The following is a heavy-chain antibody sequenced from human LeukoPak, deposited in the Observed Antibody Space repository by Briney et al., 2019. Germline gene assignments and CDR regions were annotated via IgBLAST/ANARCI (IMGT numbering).Heavy chain of an antibody. CDR2: IKEDGSER. J-gene: IGHJ6*03. V-gene: IGHV3-7*01. CDR3: AREPYATSYYYFYMDV. Sequence: GGSLRLSCAASGFIFSRFWVSWVRQAPGKGLEWVANIKEDGSERYYVDSVKGRFTISRDNAKNSLYLQMKSLRAEDTAVYYCAREPYATSYYYFYMDVWGKGTTVTVSS. D-gene: IGHD2-2*01. CDR1: GFIFSRFW.